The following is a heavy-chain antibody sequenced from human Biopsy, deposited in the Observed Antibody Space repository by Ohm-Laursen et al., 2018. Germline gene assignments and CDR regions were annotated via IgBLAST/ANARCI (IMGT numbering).Heavy chain of an antibody. CDR1: GFPFTGFS. D-gene: IGHD6-6*01. Sequence: SLRLSCAASGFPFTGFSMDWVRQAPGKGLEWVASITSGSSYIYYADSVKGRFTISRDNPKNSLYLQMNNLRVEDTAVYYCARERGRKSIAATDYWGQGVLVTVSS. CDR2: ITSGSSYI. CDR3: ARERGRKSIAATDY. V-gene: IGHV3-21*01. J-gene: IGHJ4*02.